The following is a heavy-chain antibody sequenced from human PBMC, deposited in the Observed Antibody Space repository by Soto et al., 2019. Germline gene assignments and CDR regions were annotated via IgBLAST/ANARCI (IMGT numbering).Heavy chain of an antibody. V-gene: IGHV4-34*01. CDR1: GGSVSGYY. CDR2: INHSGST. D-gene: IGHD3-22*01. CDR3: ARRLRNYYYYGMDV. J-gene: IGHJ6*02. Sequence: SETLSLTCAVYGGSVSGYYWSWIRQPPGKGLEWIGEINHSGSTNYNPSLESRVTISVDTSKNQFSLKLSSVTAADTAVYYCARRLRNYYYYGMDVWGQGTTVTVSS.